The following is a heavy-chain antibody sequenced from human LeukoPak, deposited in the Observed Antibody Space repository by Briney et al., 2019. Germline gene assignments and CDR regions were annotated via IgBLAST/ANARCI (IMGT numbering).Heavy chain of an antibody. CDR2: INPNSGGT. CDR3: ARDLLYYYDSSGYGAPIWDY. V-gene: IGHV1-2*02. Sequence: ASVKVSCKASGYTFTCYYMHWVRQAPGQGREWMGWINPNSGGTNYAQKFQGRVTMTRDTSISTAYMELSRLRSDDTAVYYCARDLLYYYDSSGYGAPIWDYWGQGTLVTVSS. J-gene: IGHJ4*02. D-gene: IGHD3-22*01. CDR1: GYTFTCYY.